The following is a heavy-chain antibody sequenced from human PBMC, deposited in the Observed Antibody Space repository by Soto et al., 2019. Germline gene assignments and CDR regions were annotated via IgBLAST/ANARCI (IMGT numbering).Heavy chain of an antibody. CDR1: GYTFTSYA. CDR3: ARGALGVVAATPNYYYYYYMDV. D-gene: IGHD2-15*01. CDR2: INAGNGNT. Sequence: QVPLVQSGAEVKKPGASVKVSCKASGYTFTSYAMHWVRQAPGQRLEWMGWINAGNGNTKYSQKFQGRVTITRDTSASIAYMELSSLRSEDTAVYYCARGALGVVAATPNYYYYYYMDVWGKGTTVTVSS. V-gene: IGHV1-3*01. J-gene: IGHJ6*03.